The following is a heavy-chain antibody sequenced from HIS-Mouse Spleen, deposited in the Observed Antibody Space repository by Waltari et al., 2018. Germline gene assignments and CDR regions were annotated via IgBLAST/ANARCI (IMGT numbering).Heavy chain of an antibody. CDR3: ARIAEGYSSGWYAFDY. J-gene: IGHJ4*02. D-gene: IGHD6-19*01. V-gene: IGHV2-70*15. Sequence: QVTLRESGPALVKPTQTLTLTCTFSGFSLSTSGMCVSWIRQPPGKALEWLARIDWDDDKYYSTSLKTRRTSSKETSKNQVVLTMTNMDPVDTATYYCARIAEGYSSGWYAFDYWGQGTLVTVSS. CDR1: GFSLSTSGMC. CDR2: IDWDDDK.